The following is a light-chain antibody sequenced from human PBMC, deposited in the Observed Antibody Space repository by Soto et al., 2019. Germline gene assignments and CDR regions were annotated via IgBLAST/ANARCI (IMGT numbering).Light chain of an antibody. CDR1: QSLTSN. CDR3: QQYNNWPRT. Sequence: EIVVTQSPATLAVSPGERATLSCRASQSLTSNLAWYQQKPGQPPRLLIYGASSRATGIPARFSGSESGTEFTLTISSLQSEDFAVYYCQQYNNWPRTFGQGTKVDIK. V-gene: IGKV3-15*01. J-gene: IGKJ1*01. CDR2: GAS.